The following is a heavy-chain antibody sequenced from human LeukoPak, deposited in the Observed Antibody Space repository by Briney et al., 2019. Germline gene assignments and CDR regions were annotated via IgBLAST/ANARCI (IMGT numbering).Heavy chain of an antibody. V-gene: IGHV3-30*02. CDR1: GFTFSLYG. J-gene: IGHJ4*02. CDR3: AKVAGNIYYFDS. Sequence: AGRSLRLSCAASGFTFSLYGMQWVRQAPDKGLEWVAYMSYNGGKIHYSDSVKGRFTISRDNSKNTLFLQMNSLRAEDTAVYHCAKVAGNIYYFDSWGQGALVTVSS. CDR2: MSYNGGKI. D-gene: IGHD4-23*01.